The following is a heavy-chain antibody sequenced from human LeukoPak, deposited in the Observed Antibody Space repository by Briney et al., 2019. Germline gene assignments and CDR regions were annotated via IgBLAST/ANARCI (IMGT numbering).Heavy chain of an antibody. CDR3: ARRSSSWYDFDY. V-gene: IGHV4-59*01. CDR1: GGSISSYY. CDR2: IYYSGST. Sequence: SETLSLTCTVSGGSISSYYWSWIWQPPGKGLEWIGYIYYSGSTNYNPSLKSRVTISVDTSKNQFSLKLSSVTAADTAVYYCARRSSSWYDFDYWGQGTLVTVSS. D-gene: IGHD6-13*01. J-gene: IGHJ4*02.